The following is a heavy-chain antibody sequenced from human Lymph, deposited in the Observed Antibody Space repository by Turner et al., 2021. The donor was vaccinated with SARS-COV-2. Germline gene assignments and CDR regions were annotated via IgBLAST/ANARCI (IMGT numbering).Heavy chain of an antibody. D-gene: IGHD1-26*01. Sequence: QVQLVESGGGVVQPGRYLKLSCAASGFTFSSYAMHWVRQAPGKGLEWVALISYDGNNKYYADSVRGRFTISRDNSKNTLYLQMNSLRAEDTAVYYCARGLSGNYYFFDYWGQGTLVTVSS. J-gene: IGHJ4*02. V-gene: IGHV3-30-3*01. CDR1: GFTFSSYA. CDR3: ARGLSGNYYFFDY. CDR2: ISYDGNNK.